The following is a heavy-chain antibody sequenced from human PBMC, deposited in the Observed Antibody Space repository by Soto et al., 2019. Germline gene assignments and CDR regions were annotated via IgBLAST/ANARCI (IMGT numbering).Heavy chain of an antibody. CDR2: ISAYNGNT. D-gene: IGHD4-17*01. V-gene: IGHV1-18*01. CDR3: ARDPDIDYGGNPWYFDY. CDR1: GYTFTSYG. J-gene: IGHJ4*02. Sequence: QVQLVQSGAEVKKPGASVKVSCKASGYTFTSYGISWVRQAPGQGLEWMGWISAYNGNTNYAQKLQGRVTMTTDTSTSPAYMELRSLRSDDTAVYYCARDPDIDYGGNPWYFDYWDQGTLVTVSS.